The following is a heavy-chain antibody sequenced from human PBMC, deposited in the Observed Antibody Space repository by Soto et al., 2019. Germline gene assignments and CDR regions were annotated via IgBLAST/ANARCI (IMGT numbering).Heavy chain of an antibody. Sequence: QVQLVQSGAEVKKPGASVKVSCKVSGYTLTELSMHWVRQAPGKGLEWMGGFDPEDGETIYAQKFQGRVTMTEDTSTDTAYMELSSLRSEDTAVYYCATVVRRVAATYYYYYGMDVWGQGTTVTVSS. V-gene: IGHV1-24*01. CDR3: ATVVRRVAATYYYYYGMDV. D-gene: IGHD6-13*01. CDR2: FDPEDGET. J-gene: IGHJ6*02. CDR1: GYTLTELS.